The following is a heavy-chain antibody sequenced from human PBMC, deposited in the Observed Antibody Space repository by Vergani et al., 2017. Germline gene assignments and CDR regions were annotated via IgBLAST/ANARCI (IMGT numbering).Heavy chain of an antibody. Sequence: EVQLLESGGGLVQPGGSLRLSCAASGFTFSSYAMSWVRQAPGKGLEWVSAISGSGGSTYYADSVKGRFTISRDNSKNTLYLQMNSLRAEDTAVYYCAKDFYDYLWGNYRYGAFDLWGQGTTVTVSS. D-gene: IGHD3-16*02. V-gene: IGHV3-23*01. CDR2: ISGSGGST. CDR1: GFTFSSYA. CDR3: AKDFYDYLWGNYRYGAFDL. J-gene: IGHJ6*02.